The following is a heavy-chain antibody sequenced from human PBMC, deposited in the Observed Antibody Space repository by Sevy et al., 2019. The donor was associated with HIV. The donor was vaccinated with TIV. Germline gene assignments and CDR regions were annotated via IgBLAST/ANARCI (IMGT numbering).Heavy chain of an antibody. V-gene: IGHV4-34*01. Sequence: SETLSLTCAVYGGSFSAYYWNWIRQPPGKGLEWIGEINHSGSTNYNPSLESRVTMSVDTSKKQFSLKLSSVTAADTAVYYCARVLADDYIWGSHRPKYYFDFWGQGTLVTVSS. J-gene: IGHJ4*02. CDR2: INHSGST. CDR1: GGSFSAYY. D-gene: IGHD3-16*02. CDR3: ARVLADDYIWGSHRPKYYFDF.